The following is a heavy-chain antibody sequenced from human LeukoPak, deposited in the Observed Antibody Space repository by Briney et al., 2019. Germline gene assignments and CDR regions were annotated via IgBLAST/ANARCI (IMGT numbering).Heavy chain of an antibody. V-gene: IGHV1-2*02. CDR3: ARDWSAVNTVVCPGY. Sequence: ASVKVSCKASGYTFTGYYMHWVQQAPGQGLEWMGWINPNSGGTNYAQKFQGRVAMTRDTSISTAYMELSRLRSDDTAVYYCARDWSAVNTVVCPGYWGQGTLVTVSS. J-gene: IGHJ4*02. CDR2: INPNSGGT. CDR1: GYTFTGYY. D-gene: IGHD4-23*01.